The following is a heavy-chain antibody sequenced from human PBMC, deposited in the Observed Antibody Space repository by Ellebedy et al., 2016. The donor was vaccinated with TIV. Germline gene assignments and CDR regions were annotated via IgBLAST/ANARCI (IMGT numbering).Heavy chain of an antibody. V-gene: IGHV3-23*01. CDR1: GFTFSSYA. Sequence: GESLKISXAASGFTFSSYAMSWVRQAPGKGLEWVSAISGSGGSTYYADSVKGRFTISRDNSKNTLYPQMNSLRAEDTAVYYCAKDRAIAGFFDYWGQGTLVTVSS. D-gene: IGHD2-2*01. J-gene: IGHJ4*02. CDR2: ISGSGGST. CDR3: AKDRAIAGFFDY.